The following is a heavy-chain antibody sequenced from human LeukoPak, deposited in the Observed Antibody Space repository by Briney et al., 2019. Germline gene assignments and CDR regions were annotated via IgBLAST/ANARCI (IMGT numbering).Heavy chain of an antibody. Sequence: SETLSLARAVYGGSLSGYSWSWIRQPPQKGLEWIGEINHSGSTNYNPSLKSRVTISVDTSKNQFSLKLSSVTAADAAMYYCARRGTRGYGSSWYQGAAFDIWGQGTMVTVSS. CDR3: ARRGTRGYGSSWYQGAAFDI. D-gene: IGHD6-13*01. CDR1: GGSLSGYS. CDR2: INHSGST. J-gene: IGHJ3*02. V-gene: IGHV4-34*01.